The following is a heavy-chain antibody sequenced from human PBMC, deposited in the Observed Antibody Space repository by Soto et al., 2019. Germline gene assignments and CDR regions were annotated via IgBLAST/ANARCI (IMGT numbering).Heavy chain of an antibody. D-gene: IGHD4-4*01. CDR1: GFSFSSAW. CDR2: MNEDGSER. J-gene: IGHJ4*02. Sequence: EVQLVESGGGLVQPGGSLRLPCAVSGFSFSSAWMTWIRQAPGKGLERVAIMNEDGSERYYVDSVKGRFTISRDNAKNALFLQMNSLRVEDTAVYFCARDRAYSRFDYWGQGSLVTVSS. V-gene: IGHV3-7*03. CDR3: ARDRAYSRFDY.